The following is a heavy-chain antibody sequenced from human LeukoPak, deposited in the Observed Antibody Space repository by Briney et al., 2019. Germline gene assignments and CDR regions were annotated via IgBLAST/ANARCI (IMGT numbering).Heavy chain of an antibody. D-gene: IGHD3-9*01. CDR1: GFTLSSYA. J-gene: IGHJ4*02. Sequence: GGSLRLSCVASGFTLSSYAMSWVRQAPGKGLQWVSSLGISGDYTWYAGSVKGRFTISRDSSKNTLYLQMNSLGAEDTAVYYCARGGGGNSDFLTTYTGASLSFDYWGQGALVTVSS. CDR2: LGISGDYT. V-gene: IGHV3-23*01. CDR3: ARGGGGNSDFLTTYTGASLSFDY.